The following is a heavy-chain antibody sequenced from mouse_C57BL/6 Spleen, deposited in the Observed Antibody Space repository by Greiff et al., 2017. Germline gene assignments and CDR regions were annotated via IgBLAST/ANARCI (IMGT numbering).Heavy chain of an antibody. CDR2: IDPSDSYT. J-gene: IGHJ4*01. CDR1: GYTFTSYW. Sequence: VQLQQPGAELVMPGASVKLSCKASGYTFTSYWMHWVKQRPGQGLEWIGEIDPSDSYTNYNQKFKGKSTLTVDKSSSTAYMQLSSLTSEDSAVYYCARAWLLDYYAMDYWGQGTSVTVSS. V-gene: IGHV1-69*01. D-gene: IGHD2-3*01. CDR3: ARAWLLDYYAMDY.